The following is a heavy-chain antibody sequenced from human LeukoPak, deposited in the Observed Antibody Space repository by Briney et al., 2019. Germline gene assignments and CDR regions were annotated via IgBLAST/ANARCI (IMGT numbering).Heavy chain of an antibody. CDR1: GGSISSYY. CDR2: IYTSGST. Sequence: SETLSLTCTGSGGSISSYYWSWLRQPAGKGLEWLGRIYTSGSTYYNPSLKSRVTMSVDTSKNHFSLKLSSVTAADTAVYYCAREREKYQLLSMTGYYYMDVWGKGTTATISS. V-gene: IGHV4-4*07. J-gene: IGHJ6*03. CDR3: AREREKYQLLSMTGYYYMDV. D-gene: IGHD2-2*01.